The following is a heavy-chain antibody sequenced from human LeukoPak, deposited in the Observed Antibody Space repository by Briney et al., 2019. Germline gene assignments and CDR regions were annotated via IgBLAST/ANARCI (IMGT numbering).Heavy chain of an antibody. Sequence: GGSLRLSCAASGFTFSNAWMSWVRQAPGKGLEWVGRIKSKTDGGTTDYAEPVKGRFTISRDDSKNTLCLQMNFLKTEDTALYYCAAVSVDYGGSSFDFWGQGTLVTVSS. CDR2: IKSKTDGGTT. CDR1: GFTFSNAW. J-gene: IGHJ4*02. V-gene: IGHV3-15*01. D-gene: IGHD4-23*01. CDR3: AAVSVDYGGSSFDF.